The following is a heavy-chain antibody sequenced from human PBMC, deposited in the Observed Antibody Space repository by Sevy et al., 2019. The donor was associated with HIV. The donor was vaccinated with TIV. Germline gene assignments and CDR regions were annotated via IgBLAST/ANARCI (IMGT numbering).Heavy chain of an antibody. Sequence: GGSLRLSCAASGFTFSSYAMSWVRQAPGKGLEWVSAISGSGGSTYYADSVKGRFTISRDNSKNKLYLQMNSLRAEDTAVYYCAKSLSNGWNRYYFDYWGQGTLVTVSS. V-gene: IGHV3-23*01. CDR3: AKSLSNGWNRYYFDY. D-gene: IGHD6-19*01. CDR2: ISGSGGST. J-gene: IGHJ4*02. CDR1: GFTFSSYA.